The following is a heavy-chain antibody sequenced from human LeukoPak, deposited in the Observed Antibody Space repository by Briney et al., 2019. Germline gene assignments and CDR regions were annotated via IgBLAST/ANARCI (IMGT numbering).Heavy chain of an antibody. CDR3: AKHSGSYYGGLGAFDI. CDR1: GFTFSSYA. V-gene: IGHV3-23*01. CDR2: ISGSGGST. Sequence: PGGSLRLSCAASGFTFSSYAMSWVRQAPGKGLEWVSAISGSGGSTYYADSVKGRFTISRDNSKNTLYLQMNSLRAEDTAVYYCAKHSGSYYGGLGAFDIWGQGTMVTVSS. D-gene: IGHD1-26*01. J-gene: IGHJ3*02.